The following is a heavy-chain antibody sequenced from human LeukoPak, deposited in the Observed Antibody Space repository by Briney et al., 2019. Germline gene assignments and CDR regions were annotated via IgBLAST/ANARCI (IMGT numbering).Heavy chain of an antibody. Sequence: SETLSLTCAVSGGSISGGGYSWSWIRQPPGKGPEWIGYIYHSGSTYYNPSLKSRVTISVDRSKNQFSLKLSSVTAADTAVYYCARATRADNWNGLYYFDYWGQGTLVTVSS. CDR2: IYHSGST. CDR1: GGSISGGGYS. V-gene: IGHV4-30-2*01. J-gene: IGHJ4*02. D-gene: IGHD1-20*01. CDR3: ARATRADNWNGLYYFDY.